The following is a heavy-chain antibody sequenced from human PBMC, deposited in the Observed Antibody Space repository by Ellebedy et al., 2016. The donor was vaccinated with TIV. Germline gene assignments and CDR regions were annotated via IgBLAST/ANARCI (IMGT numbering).Heavy chain of an antibody. D-gene: IGHD3-10*01. CDR2: ISSSGSTI. CDR1: GFTFSDYY. V-gene: IGHV3-11*01. J-gene: IGHJ4*02. CDR3: ARETLLWFGELSTFKPFDY. Sequence: GESLKISCAASGFTFSDYYMSWIRQAPGKGLEWVSYISSSGSTIYYADSVKGRFTISRDNAKNSLYLQMNSLRAEDTAVYYCARETLLWFGELSTFKPFDYWGQGTLVTVSS.